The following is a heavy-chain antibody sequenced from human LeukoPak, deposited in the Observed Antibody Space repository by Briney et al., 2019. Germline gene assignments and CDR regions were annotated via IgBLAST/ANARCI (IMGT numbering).Heavy chain of an antibody. V-gene: IGHV3-23*01. D-gene: IGHD3-10*01. J-gene: IGHJ6*03. CDR2: ISGGGGNT. Sequence: GGSLRLSCAASGFAFSSYAMIWVRQAPGKGLEWVSSISGGGGNTYYADSVKGRFTISRDQSKNTLYVQMNSLRAEDTAIYYCAKSAGDYYYYYMDVWGKGTTVTVSS. CDR1: GFAFSSYA. CDR3: AKSAGDYYYYYMDV.